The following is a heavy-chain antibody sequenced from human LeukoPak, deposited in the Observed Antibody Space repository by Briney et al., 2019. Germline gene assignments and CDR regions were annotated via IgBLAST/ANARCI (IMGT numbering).Heavy chain of an antibody. CDR1: GYSFTSYW. V-gene: IGHV5-51*01. CDR3: ARLRSGYSYGYLDYYMDV. D-gene: IGHD5-18*01. Sequence: TPGESLKISCKGPGYSFTSYWIGWVRQMPGKGLEWVGIIYPGDSDTRYSPSFQGQVTISADKSISTAYLQWSSLKASDTAMYYCARLRSGYSYGYLDYYMDVWGKGTTVTVSS. J-gene: IGHJ6*03. CDR2: IYPGDSDT.